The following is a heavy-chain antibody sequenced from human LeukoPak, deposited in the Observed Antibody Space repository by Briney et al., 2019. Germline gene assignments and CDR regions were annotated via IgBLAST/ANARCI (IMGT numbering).Heavy chain of an antibody. CDR1: GGSISSSNW. Sequence: SETLSLTCAVSGGSISSSNWWSWVRQPPGKGLEWIGEIYHSGSTNYNPSLKSRVTISVDKSKNQFSLKLSSVTAADTAVYYCARDQNYYYSSGYNCWGQGTLVTVSS. D-gene: IGHD3-22*01. V-gene: IGHV4-4*02. J-gene: IGHJ4*02. CDR2: IYHSGST. CDR3: ARDQNYYYSSGYNC.